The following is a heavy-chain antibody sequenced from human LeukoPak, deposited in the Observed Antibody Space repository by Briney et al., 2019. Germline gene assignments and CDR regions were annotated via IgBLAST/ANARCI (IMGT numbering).Heavy chain of an antibody. CDR1: GGTFSSYA. CDR3: ARDYGTTLNAFDI. Sequence: ASVKVSCKASGGTFSSYAISWVRQAPGQGLEWMGGIIPIFGTANYAQKFQGRVTITTDESTSTAYMELSSLRSEDTAVYYCARDYGTTLNAFDIWGQGTMVTVSS. V-gene: IGHV1-69*05. CDR2: IIPIFGTA. J-gene: IGHJ3*02. D-gene: IGHD4-11*01.